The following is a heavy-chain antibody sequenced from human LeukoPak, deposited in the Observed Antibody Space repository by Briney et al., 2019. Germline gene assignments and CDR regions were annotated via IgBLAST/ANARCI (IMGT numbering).Heavy chain of an antibody. Sequence: SGGSLRLSCAASGFTFSTYAIHWVRQAPGKGLEWVAVISYDGGNIYYADSVKGRFTISRDSSRNTLFLHMSTLRAEDTAIYYCAKDRAVGASYWYFDLWGRGTLVTVSS. CDR1: GFTFSTYA. CDR2: ISYDGGNI. D-gene: IGHD1-26*01. CDR3: AKDRAVGASYWYFDL. V-gene: IGHV3-30-3*01. J-gene: IGHJ2*01.